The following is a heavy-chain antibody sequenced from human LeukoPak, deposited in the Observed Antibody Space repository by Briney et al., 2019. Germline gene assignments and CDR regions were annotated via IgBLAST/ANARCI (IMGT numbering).Heavy chain of an antibody. D-gene: IGHD5/OR15-5a*01. CDR1: GYRFTTYW. CDR2: IYPGDSDT. CDR3: ARSAMAMVSTGTDY. Sequence: GESLKISCKGSGYRFTTYWIGRVRQMPGKGLEWMGIIYPGDSDTRYSPSFQGQVTISADKSNSTAYLQWSSLKASDSAMYYCARSAMAMVSTGTDYWGQGTLVTVSS. V-gene: IGHV5-51*01. J-gene: IGHJ4*02.